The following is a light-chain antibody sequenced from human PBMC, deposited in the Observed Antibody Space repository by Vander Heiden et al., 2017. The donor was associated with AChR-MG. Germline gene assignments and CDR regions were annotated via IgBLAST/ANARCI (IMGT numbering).Light chain of an antibody. V-gene: IGLV2-14*01. J-gene: IGLJ2*01. CDR1: SSDIGNYDF. CDR2: EVS. CDR3: SSFTYKSTPML. Sequence: QSALTQPASVSGSPGQSITISCTGTSSDIGNYDFVSWYQQHPGKAPKLIIYEVSDRPSGVSDRFSGSKSGNTASLTISGLQTEDEADYYCSSFTYKSTPMLFGGGTKLTVL.